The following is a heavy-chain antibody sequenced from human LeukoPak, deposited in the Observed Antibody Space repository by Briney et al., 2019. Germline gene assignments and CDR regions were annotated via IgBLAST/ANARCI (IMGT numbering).Heavy chain of an antibody. CDR2: IYHSGST. D-gene: IGHD5-18*01. J-gene: IGHJ4*02. CDR1: GYSISSGYY. V-gene: IGHV4-38-2*01. CDR3: ARSRGYSYGQTPHY. Sequence: PLETLSLTCAVSGYSISSGYYWGWIRQPPGKGLEWIGSIYHSGSTYYNPSLKSRVTISVDTSKNQFSLKLSSVTAADTAVYYCARSRGYSYGQTPHYWGQGTLVTVSS.